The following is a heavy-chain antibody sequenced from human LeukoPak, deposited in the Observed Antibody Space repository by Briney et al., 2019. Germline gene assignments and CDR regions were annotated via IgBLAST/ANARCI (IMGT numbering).Heavy chain of an antibody. D-gene: IGHD6-19*01. CDR1: GFTFSDYG. V-gene: IGHV3-33*01. J-gene: IGHJ4*02. Sequence: GGSLRLSCAVSGFTFSDYGMHWVRQAPGKGLEWVAVIWYDGTNRYYADSVEGRFTISRDNSKNTLYLQMNSLRAEDTALYYCARTRYNSGGGDYWGQGTPVTVSP. CDR3: ARTRYNSGGGDY. CDR2: IWYDGTNR.